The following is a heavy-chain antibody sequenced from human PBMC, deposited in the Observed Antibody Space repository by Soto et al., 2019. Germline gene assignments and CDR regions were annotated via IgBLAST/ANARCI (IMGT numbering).Heavy chain of an antibody. D-gene: IGHD3-9*01. Sequence: GGSLRLSRVASGFSFSDFGMTWVRQSPGKGLEWVSTIHPEGTNTHYADSVRGRFTISRDNLKDTLYLEMNSLRAEDTAIYFCAKDPSTGSADFWGQGTLVTVSS. CDR2: IHPEGTNT. V-gene: IGHV3-23*01. J-gene: IGHJ4*02. CDR1: GFSFSDFG. CDR3: AKDPSTGSADF.